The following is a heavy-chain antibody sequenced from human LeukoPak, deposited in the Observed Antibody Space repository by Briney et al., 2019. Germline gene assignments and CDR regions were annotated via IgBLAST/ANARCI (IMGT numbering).Heavy chain of an antibody. J-gene: IGHJ4*02. CDR2: LSGSGGST. CDR3: ARGSYTGFDLYFDS. Sequence: GGSLRLSCAASEFTFSSYAMGWVRQAPGKGLEWVSGLSGSGGSTYYADSVKGRFTISRDNTRNSLFLQLSSLSADDTAFYYCARGSYTGFDLYFDSWGQGTLVTISS. D-gene: IGHD5-12*01. CDR1: EFTFSSYA. V-gene: IGHV3-23*01.